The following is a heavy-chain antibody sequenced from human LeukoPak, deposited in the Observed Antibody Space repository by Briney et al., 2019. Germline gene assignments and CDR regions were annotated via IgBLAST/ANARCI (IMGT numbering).Heavy chain of an antibody. CDR3: ARGAGYCSSTSCYATYYYYYMDV. J-gene: IGHJ6*03. V-gene: IGHV4-34*01. D-gene: IGHD2-2*01. CDR1: GGSFSGYY. CDR2: INHSGST. Sequence: PSETLSLACAAYGGSFSGYYWSWIRQPPGKGLEWIGEINHSGSTNYNPSLKSRVTISVDTSKNQFSLKLSSVTAADTAVYYCARGAGYCSSTSCYATYYYYYMDVWGKGTTVTVSS.